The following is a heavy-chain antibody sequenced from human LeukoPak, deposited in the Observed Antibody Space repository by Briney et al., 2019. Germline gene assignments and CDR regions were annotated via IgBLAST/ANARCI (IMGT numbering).Heavy chain of an antibody. J-gene: IGHJ5*02. V-gene: IGHV1-69*06. CDR3: ARKAPNDGRGNCGRGGFDP. CDR2: IIPIFGTA. D-gene: IGHD3-22*01. Sequence: SVKVSCKASGYTFSSYAINWVRQAPGQGLEWMGMIIPIFGTANYAQKFQGRVTITADKSTSTAYMELSSLRSEETPVYYCARKAPNDGRGNCGRGGFDPWGQGTLVTVSS. CDR1: GYTFSSYA.